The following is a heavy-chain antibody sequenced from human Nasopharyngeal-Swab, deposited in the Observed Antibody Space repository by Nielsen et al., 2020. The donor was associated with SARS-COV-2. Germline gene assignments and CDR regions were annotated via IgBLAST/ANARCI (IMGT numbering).Heavy chain of an antibody. CDR1: GFSFRSYW. D-gene: IGHD3-10*01. CDR3: ARRLVWFGEAHYYYSGMDV. CDR2: INSDGTTT. V-gene: IGHV3-74*01. J-gene: IGHJ6*02. Sequence: GESLKISCAASGFSFRSYWMHWVRQAPGKGLVWVSCINSDGTTTRYADSVKGRFTVSRDNAKNTLYLEMNSLRADDTAVYYCARRLVWFGEAHYYYSGMDVWGQGTTVTVSS.